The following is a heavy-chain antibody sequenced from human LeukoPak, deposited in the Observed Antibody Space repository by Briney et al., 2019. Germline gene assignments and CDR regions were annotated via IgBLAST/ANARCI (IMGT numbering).Heavy chain of an antibody. Sequence: GGSLRLSCSASGFIFGHYAMHWVRQAPGKGLEYVSSLKNNGDNIYYTDSVKGRFTISRDNSRNTLYLQLSSLRPEDTAVYYCVKDRGGLARDFDQWGQGTLVTVSS. J-gene: IGHJ4*02. D-gene: IGHD3-10*01. CDR3: VKDRGGLARDFDQ. V-gene: IGHV3-64D*06. CDR1: GFIFGHYA. CDR2: LKNNGDNI.